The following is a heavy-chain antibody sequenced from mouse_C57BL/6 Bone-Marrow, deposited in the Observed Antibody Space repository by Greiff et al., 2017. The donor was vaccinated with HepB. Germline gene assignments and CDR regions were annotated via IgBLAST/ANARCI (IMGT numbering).Heavy chain of an antibody. CDR2: ISNGGGST. J-gene: IGHJ4*01. Sequence: EVKLMESGGGLVQPGGSLKLSCAASGFTFSDYYMYWVRQTPEKRLEWVAYISNGGGSTYYPDTVKGRFTISRDNAKNTLYLQMSRLKSEDTAMYYCARDYSYAMDYWGQGTSVTVSS. V-gene: IGHV5-12*01. CDR3: ARDYSYAMDY. D-gene: IGHD1-1*01. CDR1: GFTFSDYY.